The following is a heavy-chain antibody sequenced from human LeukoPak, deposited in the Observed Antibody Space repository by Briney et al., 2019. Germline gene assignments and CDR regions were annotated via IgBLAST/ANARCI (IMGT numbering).Heavy chain of an antibody. Sequence: ASVKVSCKASGYTFTSYGISWVRQAPGQGLEWMGWISDYNGNTNYAQKFQGRVTITTDESMSTAYMELSSLRSEDTAVYYCARDRASGSYFDAFDIWGQGTMVTVSS. CDR1: GYTFTSYG. CDR3: ARDRASGSYFDAFDI. CDR2: ISDYNGNT. D-gene: IGHD1-26*01. V-gene: IGHV1-18*01. J-gene: IGHJ3*02.